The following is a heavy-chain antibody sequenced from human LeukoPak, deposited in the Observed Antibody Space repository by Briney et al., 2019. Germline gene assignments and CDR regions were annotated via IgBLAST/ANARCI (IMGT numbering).Heavy chain of an antibody. Sequence: PSETLSLTCTVSGGSISSYYWSWIRQPPGKGLEGFGSIYYSGSTNYNPSLKSRVTISVDTSKNQFSLKLSSVTAADTAVYYCARDGERYSSSYNFDNWGQGTLVTVSS. V-gene: IGHV4-59*01. CDR1: GGSISSYY. CDR2: IYYSGST. D-gene: IGHD6-6*01. J-gene: IGHJ4*02. CDR3: ARDGERYSSSYNFDN.